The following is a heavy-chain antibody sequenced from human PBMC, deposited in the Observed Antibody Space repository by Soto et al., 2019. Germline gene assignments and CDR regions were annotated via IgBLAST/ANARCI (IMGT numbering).Heavy chain of an antibody. Sequence: GGSLRLSCEVSGFSLSGYGMHWVRQAPGKGLEWVSYISGSSSTIYYADSVKGRFTISRDNAKNSLYLQMNSLRDEDTAMYYCARRNSAMAWGMDVWGQGTTVTVSS. D-gene: IGHD1-26*01. CDR2: ISGSSSTI. CDR1: GFSLSGYG. V-gene: IGHV3-48*02. J-gene: IGHJ6*02. CDR3: ARRNSAMAWGMDV.